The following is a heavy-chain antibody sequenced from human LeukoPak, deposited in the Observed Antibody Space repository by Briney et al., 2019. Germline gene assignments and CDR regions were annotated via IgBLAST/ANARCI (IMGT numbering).Heavy chain of an antibody. CDR2: IIPILGIA. D-gene: IGHD6-19*01. Sequence: SVKVSCKASGGTFSSYAISWVRQAPVQGLEWMGRIIPILGIANYAQKFQGRVTITADKSTSTAYMELSSLRSEDTAVYYCASSVRYSSGWYLGYWGQGTLVTVSS. CDR3: ASSVRYSSGWYLGY. CDR1: GGTFSSYA. J-gene: IGHJ4*02. V-gene: IGHV1-69*04.